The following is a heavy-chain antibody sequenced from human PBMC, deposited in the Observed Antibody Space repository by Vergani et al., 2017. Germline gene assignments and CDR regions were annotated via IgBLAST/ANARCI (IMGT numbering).Heavy chain of an antibody. J-gene: IGHJ4*02. D-gene: IGHD3-3*01. CDR2: IWYDGSNK. CDR1: GFTFSSYG. V-gene: IGHV3-33*01. CDR3: ARDHYDFWSGYYLFDY. Sequence: QVQLVESGGGVVQPGRSLRLSCAASGFTFSSYGMHWVRQAPGKGLEWVAVIWYDGSNKYYADSVKGRFTISRDNSKNTLYLPMNSLIAEYTAVYYCARDHYDFWSGYYLFDYWGQGTLVTVSS.